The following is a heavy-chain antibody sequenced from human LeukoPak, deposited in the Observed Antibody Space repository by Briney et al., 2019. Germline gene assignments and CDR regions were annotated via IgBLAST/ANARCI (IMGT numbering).Heavy chain of an antibody. J-gene: IGHJ4*02. Sequence: GGSLRLSCAASGFTFSSYGMHWVRQAPGKGLEWVAVISYDGSNKYYADSVKGRFTISRDNSKNTLYLQMNSLRAEDTAVYYCARGGLSSGWYGRYFDYWGQGTLVTVSS. CDR3: ARGGLSSGWYGRYFDY. V-gene: IGHV3-30*03. CDR2: ISYDGSNK. CDR1: GFTFSSYG. D-gene: IGHD6-19*01.